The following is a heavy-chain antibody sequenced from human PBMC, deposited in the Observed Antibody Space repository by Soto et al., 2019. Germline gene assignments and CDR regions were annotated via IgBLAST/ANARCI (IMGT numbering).Heavy chain of an antibody. CDR2: INHSGSA. CDR3: ARVSDY. Sequence: QVLLQQWGAGRLKPSETLSLTCAVYGGSFIDYSWGWIRQSPGTGLEWIGEINHSGSANYNPSLKSRVTISVDTSKNQFSLKWYSVTAADAAVYYCARVSDYWSQGTLVTVSS. V-gene: IGHV4-34*01. J-gene: IGHJ4*02. CDR1: GGSFIDYS.